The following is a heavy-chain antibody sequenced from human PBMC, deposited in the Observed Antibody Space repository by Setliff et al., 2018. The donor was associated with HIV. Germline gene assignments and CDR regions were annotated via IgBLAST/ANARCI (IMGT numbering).Heavy chain of an antibody. CDR3: ARDPWVRGVIMAPDY. CDR2: IYYSGST. D-gene: IGHD3-10*01. CDR1: GGSISSSSYY. J-gene: IGHJ4*02. Sequence: SETLSLTCTVSGGSISSSSYYWGWIRQPPGKGLEWIGTIYYSGSTYYNTSLKSRVAISVDTSKNQFSLKLSSVTAADTAVYYCARDPWVRGVIMAPDYWGQGTLVTVSS. V-gene: IGHV4-39*07.